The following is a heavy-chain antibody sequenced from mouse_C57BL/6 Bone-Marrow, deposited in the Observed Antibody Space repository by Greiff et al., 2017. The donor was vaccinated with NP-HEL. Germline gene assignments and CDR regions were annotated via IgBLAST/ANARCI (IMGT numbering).Heavy chain of an antibody. CDR1: GYTFTDYN. V-gene: IGHV1-22*01. CDR2: INPNNGGT. D-gene: IGHD2-2*01. J-gene: IGHJ3*01. CDR3: ARDSSTMVTTGFAY. Sequence: VQLKESGPELVKPGASVKMSCKASGYTFTDYNMHWVKQSHGKSLEWIGYINPNNGGTSYNQKFKGKATLTVNKSSSTAYMELRSLTSEDSAVYYCARDSSTMVTTGFAYWGQGTLVTVSA.